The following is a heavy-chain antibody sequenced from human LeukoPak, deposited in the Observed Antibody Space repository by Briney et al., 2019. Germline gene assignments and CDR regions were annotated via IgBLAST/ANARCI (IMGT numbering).Heavy chain of an antibody. D-gene: IGHD4-17*01. V-gene: IGHV4-59*01. Sequence: SETLSLTCAVYGGSISSYYWSWIRQPPGKGLEWIGYIYYSGSTNYNPSLKSRVTISVDTSKNQFSLKLSSVTAADTAVYYCARGHYGDYYPDYYYYYMDVWGKGTTVTVSS. J-gene: IGHJ6*03. CDR3: ARGHYGDYYPDYYYYYMDV. CDR1: GGSISSYY. CDR2: IYYSGST.